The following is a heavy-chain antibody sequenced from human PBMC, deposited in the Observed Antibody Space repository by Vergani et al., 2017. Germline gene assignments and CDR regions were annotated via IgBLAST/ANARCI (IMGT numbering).Heavy chain of an antibody. V-gene: IGHV3-30*18. D-gene: IGHD2-15*01. Sequence: VQLLESGGGLVQPGGSLRLSCAASGFTFSSYAMSWVRQAPGKGLEWVAVISYDGSNKYYADSVKGRFTISRDNSKNTLYLQMNSLRAEDTAVYYCAKDLPPGIVVVVAATPDYWGQGTLVTVSS. CDR2: ISYDGSNK. CDR3: AKDLPPGIVVVVAATPDY. J-gene: IGHJ4*02. CDR1: GFTFSSYA.